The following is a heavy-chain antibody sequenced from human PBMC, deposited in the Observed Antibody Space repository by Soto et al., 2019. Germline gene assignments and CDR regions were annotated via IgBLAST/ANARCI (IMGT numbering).Heavy chain of an antibody. D-gene: IGHD3-22*01. CDR1: GGTFSSYA. CDR2: IIPIFGTA. V-gene: IGHV1-69*01. J-gene: IGHJ3*02. CDR3: ASSPSSGYHYGDAFDI. Sequence: QVQLVQSGAEVKKPGSSVKVSYKASGGTFSSYAISWVRQAPGQGLEWMGGIIPIFGTANYAQKFQGRVTITADESTSTAYMELSSLRSEDTAVYYCASSPSSGYHYGDAFDIWGQGTMVTVSS.